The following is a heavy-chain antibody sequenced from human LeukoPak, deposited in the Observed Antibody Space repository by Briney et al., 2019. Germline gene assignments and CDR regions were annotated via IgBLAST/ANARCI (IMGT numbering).Heavy chain of an antibody. CDR1: GGTFSSYT. V-gene: IGHV1-69*04. D-gene: IGHD3-22*01. J-gene: IGHJ5*02. CDR2: IIPILGIA. Sequence: ASVKVSCKGSGGTFSSYTISRVRQAPGQGLEWMGRIIPILGIANYAQKFQGRVTITADKSTSTAYMELSSLRSEDTAVYYCAREGYYDSRARADWFDPWGQGTLVTVSS. CDR3: AREGYYDSRARADWFDP.